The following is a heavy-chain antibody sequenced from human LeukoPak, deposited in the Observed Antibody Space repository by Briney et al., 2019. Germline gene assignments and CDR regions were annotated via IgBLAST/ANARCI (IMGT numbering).Heavy chain of an antibody. J-gene: IGHJ4*02. D-gene: IGHD6-6*01. CDR2: INPNSGGT. Sequence: ASVKVSCKASGYTFTGYYMHWVRQAPGQGLEWMGWINPNSGGTNYAQKFQGRVTMTRDTSISTAYMELGSLISDDTAVYYCATLSSSSLVVYWGQGTLVTVSS. CDR1: GYTFTGYY. V-gene: IGHV1-2*02. CDR3: ATLSSSSLVVY.